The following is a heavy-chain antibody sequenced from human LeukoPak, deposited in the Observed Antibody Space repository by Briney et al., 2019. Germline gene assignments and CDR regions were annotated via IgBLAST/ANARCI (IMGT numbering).Heavy chain of an antibody. J-gene: IGHJ6*02. V-gene: IGHV3-21*01. D-gene: IGHD3-9*01. CDR2: ISSSSSYI. CDR3: ARDVNVLRYFDWGAYYGMDV. Sequence: PGGSLRLSCAASGFTFSSYSMNWVRQAPGKGLEWVSSISSSSSYIYYADSVKGRFTISRDNAKNSLYLQMNSLRAEDTAVYYCARDVNVLRYFDWGAYYGMDVWGQGTTVTVSS. CDR1: GFTFSSYS.